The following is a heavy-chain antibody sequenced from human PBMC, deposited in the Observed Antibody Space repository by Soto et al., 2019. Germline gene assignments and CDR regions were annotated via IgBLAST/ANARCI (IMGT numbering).Heavy chain of an antibody. CDR2: ISRSSSYI. CDR1: GFTFSSYS. J-gene: IGHJ5*02. Sequence: EVQLVESGGGLVKPGGSLRLSCAASGFTFSSYSMNWVRQAPGKGLEWVSSISRSSSYIYYADSVKGRFTISRDNAKNSLYLQMNSLRAEDTAVYYCARDPGDSSGYYYGVGWFDPWGQGTLVTVSS. CDR3: ARDPGDSSGYYYGVGWFDP. D-gene: IGHD3-22*01. V-gene: IGHV3-21*01.